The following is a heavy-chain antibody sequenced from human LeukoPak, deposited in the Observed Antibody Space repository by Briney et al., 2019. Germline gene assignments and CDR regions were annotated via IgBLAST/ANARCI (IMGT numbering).Heavy chain of an antibody. CDR3: ANYGGWVGGSGSNHAFDI. Sequence: ASVKVSCKASEYTFTSYYMHWVPQAPGQGLEWMRIINPSGGSTSYAQKFQGRVTMTRDTSTSTVYMELSSLRSEDTAVYYCANYGGWVGGSGSNHAFDIWGQGTMVTVSS. CDR2: INPSGGST. D-gene: IGHD3-10*01. CDR1: EYTFTSYY. J-gene: IGHJ3*02. V-gene: IGHV1-46*01.